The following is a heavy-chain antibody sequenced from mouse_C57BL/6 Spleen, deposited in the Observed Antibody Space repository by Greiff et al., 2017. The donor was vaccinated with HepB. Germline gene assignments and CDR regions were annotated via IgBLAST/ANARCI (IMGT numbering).Heavy chain of an antibody. CDR3: ASGYEYDVFAY. CDR2: ISYDGSN. V-gene: IGHV3-6*01. CDR1: GYSITSGYY. J-gene: IGHJ3*01. Sequence: EVQVVESGPGLVKPSQSLSLTCSVTGYSITSGYYWNWIRQFPGNKLEWMGYISYDGSNNYNPSLKNRISITRDTSKNQFFLKLNSVTTEDTATYYCASGYEYDVFAYWGQGTLVTVSA. D-gene: IGHD2-4*01.